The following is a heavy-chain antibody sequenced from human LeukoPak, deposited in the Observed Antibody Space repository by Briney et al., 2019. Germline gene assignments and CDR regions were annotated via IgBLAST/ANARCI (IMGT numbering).Heavy chain of an antibody. J-gene: IGHJ4*02. Sequence: RASVKVSCKASGYTFTYCSLHWLQQAPGQGLERMRWITLYNGNTNHAKKFQGRVTITRDMSLRTAYIELSSLRSEDSAVYYLARYGGYHYIVVVPEAYRGLFGYWGQGTLVTVSS. CDR1: GYTFTYCS. D-gene: IGHD2-2*01. CDR3: ARYGGYHYIVVVPEAYRGLFGY. V-gene: IGHV1-68*03. CDR2: ITLYNGNT.